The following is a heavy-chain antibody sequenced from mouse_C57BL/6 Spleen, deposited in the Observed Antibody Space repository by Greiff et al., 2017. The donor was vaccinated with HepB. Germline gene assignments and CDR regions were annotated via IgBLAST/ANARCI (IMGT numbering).Heavy chain of an antibody. Sequence: VQLQQSGAELARPGASVKMSCKASGYTFTSYTMHWVKQRPGQGPEWIGYINPSSGYTKYNQKLKDKATLTAGKSSSTAYMQLSSLTAEESAVYYCANYYYRSSVRGYYFDYWGQGTTLPVSS. CDR1: GYTFTSYT. CDR3: ANYYYRSSVRGYYFDY. V-gene: IGHV1-4*01. J-gene: IGHJ2*01. D-gene: IGHD1-1*01. CDR2: INPSSGYT.